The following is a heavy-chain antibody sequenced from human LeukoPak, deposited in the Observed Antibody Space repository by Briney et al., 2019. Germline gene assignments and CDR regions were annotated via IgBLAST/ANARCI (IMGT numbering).Heavy chain of an antibody. J-gene: IGHJ4*02. D-gene: IGHD3-22*01. Sequence: ASVKVSCKVSGYTPTELSMHWVRQGPGNGLEWLGGFDPEDGETIYAQKFQGRVTMTEDTSTDTAYMELSSLRSEDTAVYYCATVTHYYDSSGYYFHRPIDYWGQGTLVIVSS. V-gene: IGHV1-24*01. CDR1: GYTPTELS. CDR2: FDPEDGET. CDR3: ATVTHYYDSSGYYFHRPIDY.